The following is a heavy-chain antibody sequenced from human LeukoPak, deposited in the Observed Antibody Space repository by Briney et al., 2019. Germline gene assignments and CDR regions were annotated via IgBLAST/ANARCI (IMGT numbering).Heavy chain of an antibody. CDR1: GGSISSSSYY. D-gene: IGHD6-13*01. CDR3: ARRPRDSSSWYPFDY. Sequence: SETLSLTCTVSGGSISSSSYYWGWIRQPPGKGLEWIGSIYYSGSTYYNPSLKSRVTISVDTSKDQFSLKLSSVTAADTAVYYCARRPRDSSSWYPFDYWGQGTLVTVSS. V-gene: IGHV4-39*01. J-gene: IGHJ4*02. CDR2: IYYSGST.